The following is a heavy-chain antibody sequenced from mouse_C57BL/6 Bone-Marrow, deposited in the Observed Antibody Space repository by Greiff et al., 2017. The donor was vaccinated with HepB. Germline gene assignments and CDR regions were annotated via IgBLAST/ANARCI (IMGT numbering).Heavy chain of an antibody. CDR1: GYAFSSSW. D-gene: IGHD2-4*01. Sequence: QVQLQQSGPELVKPGASVKISCKASGYAFSSSWMNWVKQRPGKGLEWIGRIYPGDGDTNYNGKFKGKATLTADKSSSTAYMQLSSLTSEDSAVYFCAIYYDYPFAYWGQGTLVTVSA. J-gene: IGHJ3*01. V-gene: IGHV1-82*01. CDR2: IYPGDGDT. CDR3: AIYYDYPFAY.